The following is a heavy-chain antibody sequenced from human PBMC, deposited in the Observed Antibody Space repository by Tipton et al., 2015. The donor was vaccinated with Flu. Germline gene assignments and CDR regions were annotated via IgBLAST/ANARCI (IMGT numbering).Heavy chain of an antibody. D-gene: IGHD1-26*01. CDR3: ARVGGSSYYYGMDV. CDR1: GGSISSYY. V-gene: IGHV4-59*01. CDR2: IYYSGST. J-gene: IGHJ6*02. Sequence: TLSLTCTVSGGSISSYYWSWIRQPPGKGLEWIGYIYYSGSTNYNPSLKSRVTISVDTPKNQFSLKLSSVTAADTAVYYCARVGGSSYYYGMDVWGQGTTVTVSS.